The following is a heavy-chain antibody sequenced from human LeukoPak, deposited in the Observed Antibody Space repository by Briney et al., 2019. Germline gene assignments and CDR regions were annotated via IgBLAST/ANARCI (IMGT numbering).Heavy chain of an antibody. CDR1: GCSITSSYF. V-gene: IGHV4-39*01. CDR2: ISYSGSI. D-gene: IGHD2-15*01. CDR3: APYCSGGSCTGYVQH. J-gene: IGHJ1*01. Sequence: PSEALSLTCTVSGCSITSSYFWGWIRQPPGKGLEWIGSISYSGSIQYNPSLKGRVTISVDTSKNEFSLNLGSVTAADTAVYFCAPYCSGGSCTGYVQHWGQGSLVTVSS.